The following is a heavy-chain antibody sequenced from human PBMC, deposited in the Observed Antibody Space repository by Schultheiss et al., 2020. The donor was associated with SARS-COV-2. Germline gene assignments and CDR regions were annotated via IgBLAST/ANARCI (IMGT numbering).Heavy chain of an antibody. J-gene: IGHJ4*02. Sequence: SETLSLTCTVSGGSISSGGYYWSWIRQPAGKGLEWIGYIYYSGSTNYNPSLKSRVTITVDTSKNQFSLRLRSVTAADTAVYYCASIRLHRDYWGQGTLVTVSS. V-gene: IGHV4-61*10. CDR1: GGSISSGGYY. CDR3: ASIRLHRDY. D-gene: IGHD4-11*01. CDR2: IYYSGST.